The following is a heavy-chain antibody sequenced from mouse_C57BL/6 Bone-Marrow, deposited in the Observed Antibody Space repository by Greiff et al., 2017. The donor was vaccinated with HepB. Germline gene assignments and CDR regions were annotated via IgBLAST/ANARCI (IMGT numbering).Heavy chain of an antibody. J-gene: IGHJ2*01. D-gene: IGHD2-12*01. CDR2: LYPGSGNN. CDR1: GYSFTSYY. CDR3: ATGGVTTTVLFDY. V-gene: IGHV1-66*01. Sequence: QVQLQQSGPELVQSGASVKISCKASGYSFTSYYIHWVKQRPGQGLEWIGWLYPGSGNNKYNEKFKGKATLTADTSSSTAYMQLRSLTSEDSAVYYCATGGVTTTVLFDYWGQGATLTFSS.